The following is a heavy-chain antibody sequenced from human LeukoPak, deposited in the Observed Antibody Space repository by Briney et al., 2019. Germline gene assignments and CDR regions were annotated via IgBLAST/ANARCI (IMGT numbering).Heavy chain of an antibody. J-gene: IGHJ4*02. V-gene: IGHV1-46*01. CDR3: ARDRGSITMIVVVYYFDY. Sequence: GSSVKVSCKASGGTFSSYAISWVRQAPGQGLEWMGIINPSGGSTSYAQKFQGRVTMTRDTSTSTVYMELSSLRSEDTAVYYCARDRGSITMIVVVYYFDYWGQGALVTVSS. D-gene: IGHD3-22*01. CDR2: INPSGGST. CDR1: GGTFSSYA.